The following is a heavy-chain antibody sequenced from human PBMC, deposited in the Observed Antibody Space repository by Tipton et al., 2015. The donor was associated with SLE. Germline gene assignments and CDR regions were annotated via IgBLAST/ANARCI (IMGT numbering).Heavy chain of an antibody. CDR1: GGSFSGYY. CDR3: ARVESRTSYYGSGSHAFDI. CDR2: IYYSGST. D-gene: IGHD3-10*01. Sequence: TLSLTCAVYGGSFSGYYWSWIRQPPGKGLEWIGSIYYSGSTNYNPSLKSRATISVDTSKNQFSLKLSSVTAADTAVYYCARVESRTSYYGSGSHAFDIWGQGTMVTVSS. V-gene: IGHV4-34*11. J-gene: IGHJ3*02.